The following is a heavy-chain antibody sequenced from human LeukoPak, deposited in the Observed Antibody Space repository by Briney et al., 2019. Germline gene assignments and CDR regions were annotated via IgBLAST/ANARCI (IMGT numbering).Heavy chain of an antibody. CDR1: GGSISSSNW. Sequence: SETLSLTCAVSGGSISSSNWWSWVRQPPGKGLEWIGSFSYSGSTSYNPSLLGRVTISIDTSKNQFSLRLSSVSAADTALYYCARARVGAQRTAFDIWGQGTMVTVSS. CDR3: ARARVGAQRTAFDI. D-gene: IGHD1-26*01. CDR2: FSYSGST. J-gene: IGHJ3*02. V-gene: IGHV4-4*02.